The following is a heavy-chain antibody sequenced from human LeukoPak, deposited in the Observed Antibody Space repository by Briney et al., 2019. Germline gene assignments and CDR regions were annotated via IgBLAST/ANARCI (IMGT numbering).Heavy chain of an antibody. CDR3: ARLRYCSSTSCNFDY. J-gene: IGHJ4*02. CDR1: GGSFGGYY. CDR2: INHSGST. D-gene: IGHD2-2*01. V-gene: IGHV4-34*01. Sequence: PSETLSLTCAVDGGSFGGYYWSWIRQPPGKGLEWIGEINHSGSTDYNPSLKSRVTTSVDTSKHQFSLKLSSVTAADTAVYYCARLRYCSSTSCNFDYWGQGTLVTVSS.